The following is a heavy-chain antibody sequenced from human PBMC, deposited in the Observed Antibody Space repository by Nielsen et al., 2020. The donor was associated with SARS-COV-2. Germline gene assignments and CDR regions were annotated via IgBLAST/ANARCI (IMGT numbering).Heavy chain of an antibody. V-gene: IGHV3-30-3*02. CDR2: ISYDGSNK. CDR1: GFTFSSYA. D-gene: IGHD1-26*01. Sequence: GESLKISCAASGFTFSSYAMHWVRQAPGKGLEWVAVISYDGSNKYYADSVKGRFTISRDNSKNTLYLQMNSLRAEDTAVYYCAKDRNGSYYYYYGMDVWGQGTTVTVSS. J-gene: IGHJ6*02. CDR3: AKDRNGSYYYYYGMDV.